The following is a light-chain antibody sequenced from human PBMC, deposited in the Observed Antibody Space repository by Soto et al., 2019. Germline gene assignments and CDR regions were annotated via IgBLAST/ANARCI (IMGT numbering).Light chain of an antibody. J-gene: IGKJ4*01. CDR2: GAS. Sequence: EIVLTQSPGILSLSPGERATLSCRASQSVSNDFLAWYQQKPGQAPRLLIYGASTRATDVPDRFSGSGSGADFTPSITSLEPEDFAVYYCQQRSNWPHTFGGGTKVDIK. CDR1: QSVSNDF. V-gene: IGKV3-11*01. CDR3: QQRSNWPHT.